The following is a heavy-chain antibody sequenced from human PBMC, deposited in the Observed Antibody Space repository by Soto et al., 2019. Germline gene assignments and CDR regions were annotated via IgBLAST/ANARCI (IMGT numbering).Heavy chain of an antibody. Sequence: GGSLRLSCAASGFTFSSYSMNWVRQAPGKGLEWVSSISSSSSYIYYADSVKGRFTISRDNAKNSLYLQMNSLRAEDTAVYYCAKDLRDSGSADYGMDVWGPGTTVTVSS. CDR2: ISSSSSYI. D-gene: IGHD2-15*01. CDR1: GFTFSSYS. V-gene: IGHV3-21*01. J-gene: IGHJ6*02. CDR3: AKDLRDSGSADYGMDV.